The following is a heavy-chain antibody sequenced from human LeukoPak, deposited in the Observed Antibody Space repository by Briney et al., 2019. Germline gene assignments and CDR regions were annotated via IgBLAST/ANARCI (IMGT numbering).Heavy chain of an antibody. CDR1: GYTFTSYG. D-gene: IGHD6-6*01. Sequence: GASVKVSCKASGYTFTSYGISWVRQAPGQGLEWMGWVSAYNGNTNYAQKLQGRVTMTTDTSTSTAYMELRSLRSDDTAVYYCARDEYSSSWGYMDVWGKGTTVTVSS. CDR3: ARDEYSSSWGYMDV. CDR2: VSAYNGNT. J-gene: IGHJ6*03. V-gene: IGHV1-18*01.